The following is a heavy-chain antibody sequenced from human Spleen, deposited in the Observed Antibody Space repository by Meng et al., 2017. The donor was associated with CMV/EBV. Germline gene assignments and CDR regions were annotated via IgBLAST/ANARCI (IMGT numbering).Heavy chain of an antibody. V-gene: IGHV4-34*01. CDR3: ARGQSTHTRRSGYDNDY. CDR2: INHSGST. Sequence: QLQRWGAGLLKPSATLSLTCAVYGGSFSGYYWSWIRQPPGKGLEWIGEINHSGSTNYNPSLKSRVTKSVDTSKNQFSLKLSSVTAADTAVYYCARGQSTHTRRSGYDNDYWGQGTLVTVSS. J-gene: IGHJ4*02. D-gene: IGHD3-3*01. CDR1: GGSFSGYY.